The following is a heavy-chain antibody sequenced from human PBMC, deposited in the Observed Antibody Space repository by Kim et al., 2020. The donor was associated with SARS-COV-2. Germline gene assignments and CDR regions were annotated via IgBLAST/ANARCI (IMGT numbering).Heavy chain of an antibody. D-gene: IGHD6-19*01. CDR3: ARDRYSSGWFHYYYGMDV. CDR1: GFTFSSYG. CDR2: ISYDGSNK. Sequence: GGSLRLSCAASGFTFSSYGMHWVRQAPGKGLEWVAVISYDGSNKYYADSVKGRFTISRDNSKNTLYLQMNSLRAEDTAVYYCARDRYSSGWFHYYYGMDVWGQGTTVTVSS. V-gene: IGHV3-33*05. J-gene: IGHJ6*02.